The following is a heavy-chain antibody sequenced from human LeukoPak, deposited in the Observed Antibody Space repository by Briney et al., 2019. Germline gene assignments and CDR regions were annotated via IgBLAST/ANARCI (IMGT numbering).Heavy chain of an antibody. V-gene: IGHV3-20*04. CDR3: STKRYNRSCTFYYYYYYMDV. D-gene: IGHD1-26*01. J-gene: IGHJ6*03. CDR2: INWNGGST. Sequence: GGSLRLSCAASGFTFDDYGMSWVRQAPGKGLEWVSGINWNGGSTGYADSVKGRFTISRDNAKNSLYLQMNSLRAEDTALYYCSTKRYNRSCTFYYYYYYMDVWGKGTTVTVSS. CDR1: GFTFDDYG.